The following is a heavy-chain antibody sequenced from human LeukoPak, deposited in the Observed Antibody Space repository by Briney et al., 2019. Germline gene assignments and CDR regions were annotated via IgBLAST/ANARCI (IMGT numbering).Heavy chain of an antibody. J-gene: IGHJ3*02. Sequence: GESLKISCKGSGYSFTSYWIGWVRQMPGKGLEWMGIIYPGDSDTRYSPSFQGQVNISADKSISTAYLQWSSLKASDTAMYYCARQRVHSSGWYDAFDIWGQGTMVTVSS. CDR2: IYPGDSDT. V-gene: IGHV5-51*01. CDR3: ARQRVHSSGWYDAFDI. CDR1: GYSFTSYW. D-gene: IGHD6-19*01.